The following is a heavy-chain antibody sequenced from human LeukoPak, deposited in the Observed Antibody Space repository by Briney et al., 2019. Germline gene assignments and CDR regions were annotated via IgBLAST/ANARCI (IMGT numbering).Heavy chain of an antibody. CDR3: ARFAHLYYFDY. CDR2: IYYSGST. V-gene: IGHV4-59*01. J-gene: IGHJ4*02. CDR1: GGSISSYY. Sequence: PSETLSLTCTVSGGSISSYYWSRIRQPPGKGMEWIGYIYYSGSTNYSPSLKSRVTISVDTSKNQFSLKLSSVTAADTAVYYCARFAHLYYFDYWGQGTLVTVSS.